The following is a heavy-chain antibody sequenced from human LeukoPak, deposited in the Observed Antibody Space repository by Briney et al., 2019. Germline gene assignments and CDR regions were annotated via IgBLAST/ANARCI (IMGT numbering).Heavy chain of an antibody. CDR3: ARGSRITMARGVVDAFDI. V-gene: IGHV3-21*01. J-gene: IGHJ3*02. Sequence: PGGSLRLSCAASGFTFSSYSMNWVRQAPGKGLEWVSSISSSSSYIYYADSVKGRFTISRDNAKNSLYLQMNSLRAEDTAVYYCARGSRITMARGVVDAFDIWGQGTMVTVSS. CDR2: ISSSSSYI. CDR1: GFTFSSYS. D-gene: IGHD3-10*01.